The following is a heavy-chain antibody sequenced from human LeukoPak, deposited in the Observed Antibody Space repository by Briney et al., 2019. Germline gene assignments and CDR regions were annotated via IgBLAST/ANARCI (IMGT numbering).Heavy chain of an antibody. CDR1: GGSISSYY. V-gene: IGHV4-4*07. CDR3: AREGGDPRWLDP. D-gene: IGHD6-25*01. Sequence: SEALSLTCTVSGGSISSYYWTWIRQSAGKGLEWIGRINTSGSTNYNPSLRSRVTMSVNTSKNQFSLNLTSVTAADTAVYSCAREGGDPRWLDPWGQGTLVTVSS. CDR2: INTSGST. J-gene: IGHJ5*02.